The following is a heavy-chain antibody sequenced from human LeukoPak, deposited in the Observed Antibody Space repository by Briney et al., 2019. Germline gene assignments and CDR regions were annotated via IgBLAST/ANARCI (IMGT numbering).Heavy chain of an antibody. Sequence: GGSLRLSCAASGFSFSSYAMSWVRQAPGKRREWVSGISGSGGSTYYADSVKGRFTISRDNSKNTLYLQMNSLRAEDTAVYYCAKGRTGYYFDYWGQGTLVTVSS. V-gene: IGHV3-23*01. CDR3: AKGRTGYYFDY. CDR2: ISGSGGST. CDR1: GFSFSSYA. D-gene: IGHD1-1*01. J-gene: IGHJ4*02.